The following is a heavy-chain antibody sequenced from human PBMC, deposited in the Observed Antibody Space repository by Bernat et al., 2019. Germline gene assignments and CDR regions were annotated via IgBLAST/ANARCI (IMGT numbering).Heavy chain of an antibody. CDR3: TTDQNNDFDY. V-gene: IGHV3-15*01. CDR1: GFSFSDAW. CDR2: ITSETSGGTT. Sequence: EVQLVESGGGLVKPGGSLRLSCAASGFSFSDAWMTWVRQAPGKGLEWVGRITSETSGGTTDYAAPVKGRFTISRDDSKNTLYLQMNSLKTDDTAVYYCTTDQNNDFDYWGQGTMVTVSS. J-gene: IGHJ3*01. D-gene: IGHD2/OR15-2a*01.